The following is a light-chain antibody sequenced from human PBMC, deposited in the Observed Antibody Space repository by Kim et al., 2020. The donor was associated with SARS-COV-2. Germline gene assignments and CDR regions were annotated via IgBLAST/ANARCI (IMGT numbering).Light chain of an antibody. Sequence: SSELTQDPAVSVALGQTVTITCQGDSLKNYYATWYQQKPRQAPSLVIFGKHKRPSGIPDRFSGSNSGNTASLTISGAQAEDEGDYYCNSRDISGNHWVFGGGTRLTVL. CDR2: GKH. CDR1: SLKNYY. CDR3: NSRDISGNHWV. V-gene: IGLV3-19*01. J-gene: IGLJ2*01.